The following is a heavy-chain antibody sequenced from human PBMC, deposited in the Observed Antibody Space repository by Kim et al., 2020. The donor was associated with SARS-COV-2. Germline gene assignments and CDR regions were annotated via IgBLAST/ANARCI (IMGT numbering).Heavy chain of an antibody. CDR2: IGSSET. CDR3: ARDAVPGNSRWAWFDP. CDR1: GFTFGIHG. J-gene: IGHJ5*02. V-gene: IGHV3-23*01. D-gene: IGHD6-19*01. Sequence: GGSLRLSCATSGFTFGIHGMSWVRQAPGKAPEWVSTIGSSETYYADFVKGRFTISRDDSQGALYLQMNSLRVEDTAMYYCARDAVPGNSRWAWFDPWGRG.